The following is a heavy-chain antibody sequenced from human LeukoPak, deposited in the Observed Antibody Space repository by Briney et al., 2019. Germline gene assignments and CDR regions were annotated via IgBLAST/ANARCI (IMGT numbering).Heavy chain of an antibody. J-gene: IGHJ6*02. CDR2: INANSGGT. CDR3: ARVGQWLVGGDYYYGMDV. CDR1: GYTFTDYY. Sequence: ASVKVSCKASGYTFTDYYMHWVRQAPGQGLEWMGRINANSGGTNYAQKLQGRVTMTTDTSTSTAYMELRSLRSDDTAVYYCARVGQWLVGGDYYYGMDVWGQGTTVTVSS. V-gene: IGHV1-2*06. D-gene: IGHD6-19*01.